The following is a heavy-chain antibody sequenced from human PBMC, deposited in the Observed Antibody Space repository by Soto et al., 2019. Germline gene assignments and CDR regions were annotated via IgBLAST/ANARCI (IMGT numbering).Heavy chain of an antibody. J-gene: IGHJ4*02. CDR3: ARSWTYYYDSSGYYPAFDY. Sequence: SEALSLNCTVSGGSISSYYWSWIRQPPGKGLEWIGYIYYSGSTNYNPSLKSRVTISVDTSKNQFSLKLSSVTAADTAVYYCARSWTYYYDSSGYYPAFDYWGQGTLVTVS. CDR1: GGSISSYY. D-gene: IGHD3-22*01. CDR2: IYYSGST. V-gene: IGHV4-59*01.